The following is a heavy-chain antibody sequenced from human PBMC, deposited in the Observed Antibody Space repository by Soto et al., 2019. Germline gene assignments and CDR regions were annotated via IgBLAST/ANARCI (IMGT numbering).Heavy chain of an antibody. CDR3: AKAFSSSWFFDY. J-gene: IGHJ4*02. CDR2: ISGSDDST. D-gene: IGHD6-13*01. Sequence: GGSLRLSCAASGFTFSSYAMSWVRQAPGKGLEWVSVISGSDDSTYYADSVKGRFTISIDNAKNSLYLQMNSLRAGDTAFYYCAKAFSSSWFFDYWGLGTLVTVSS. CDR1: GFTFSSYA. V-gene: IGHV3-23*01.